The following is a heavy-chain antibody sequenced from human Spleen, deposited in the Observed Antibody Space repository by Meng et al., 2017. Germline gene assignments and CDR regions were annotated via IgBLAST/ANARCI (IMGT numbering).Heavy chain of an antibody. D-gene: IGHD2-15*01. CDR2: ISGGGYNT. V-gene: IGHV3-23*01. Sequence: GESLKISCATSGFSFSSFAMSWVRQAPGKGLEWVSGISGGGYNTYYADSVKGRFTISRDNSNTVYLRMKSVRAEDTAVYYCARGGYCSGCSCLDYWGQGTLVTVSS. CDR1: GFSFSSFA. CDR3: ARGGYCSGCSCLDY. J-gene: IGHJ4*01.